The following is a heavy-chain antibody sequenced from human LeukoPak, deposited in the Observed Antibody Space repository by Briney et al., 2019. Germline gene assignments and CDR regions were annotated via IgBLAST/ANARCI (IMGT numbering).Heavy chain of an antibody. CDR1: GYTLTELS. Sequence: ASVKVSCKVSGYTLTELSMHWVRQAPGKGLEWMGGFDPEDGETIYAQKFQGRVTMTEDTSTDTAYMELSSLRSEDTAVYYCATIFGLLPYYGMDVWGQGTTVTVSS. D-gene: IGHD3/OR15-3a*01. CDR2: FDPEDGET. J-gene: IGHJ6*02. CDR3: ATIFGLLPYYGMDV. V-gene: IGHV1-24*01.